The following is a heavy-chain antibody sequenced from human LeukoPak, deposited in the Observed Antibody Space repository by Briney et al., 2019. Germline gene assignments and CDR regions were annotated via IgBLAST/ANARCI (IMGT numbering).Heavy chain of an antibody. CDR1: GFTFSSHA. CDR3: ARDHGKYYYGSGSYYKDVIVPYYYYGMDV. Sequence: GGSLRLSCAASGFTFSSHAMNWVRQAPGKGLEWVSSIGGIGASTYYADSVKGRFTISRDNSKNTLYLQMNSLRAEDTAVYYCARDHGKYYYGSGSYYKDVIVPYYYYGMDVWGQGTTVTVSS. V-gene: IGHV3-23*01. D-gene: IGHD3-10*01. CDR2: IGGIGAST. J-gene: IGHJ6*02.